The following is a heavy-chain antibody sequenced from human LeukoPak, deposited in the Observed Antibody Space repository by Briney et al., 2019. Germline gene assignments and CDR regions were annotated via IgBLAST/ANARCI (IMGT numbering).Heavy chain of an antibody. D-gene: IGHD3-22*01. V-gene: IGHV3-53*01. CDR3: AKAGSYSDISVYPLASFDF. CDR1: GFTVSNSY. CDR2: IYSGGST. J-gene: IGHJ3*01. Sequence: GGSLRLSCAASGFTVSNSYMSWVRQAPGKGLEWVSVIYSGGSTYYADSVKGRFTISRDNSKNTLYLQMNSLRAEDTAVYYCAKAGSYSDISVYPLASFDFWGQGTMVTVSS.